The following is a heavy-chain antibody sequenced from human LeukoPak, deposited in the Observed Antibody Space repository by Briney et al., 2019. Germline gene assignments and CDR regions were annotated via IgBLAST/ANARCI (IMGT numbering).Heavy chain of an antibody. D-gene: IGHD6-13*01. CDR2: INHSGST. CDR3: ASHAEGIAAAGTEWGWFDP. V-gene: IGHV4-34*01. CDR1: GGSFSGYY. J-gene: IGHJ5*02. Sequence: PSETLSLTCAVYGGSFSGYYWSWIRQPPGKGLEWIGEINHSGSTNYNPSLKSRVTISVDTSKNQFSLKLSSVTAADTAVYYCASHAEGIAAAGTEWGWFDPWGQGTLVTVSS.